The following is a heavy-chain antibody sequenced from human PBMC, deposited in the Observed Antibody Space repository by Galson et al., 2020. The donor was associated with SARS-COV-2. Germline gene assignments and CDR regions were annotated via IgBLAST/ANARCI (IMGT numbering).Heavy chain of an antibody. CDR1: GGSISSGGYY. D-gene: IGHD3-22*01. CDR3: ARGKVPKWLSNGLDAFDI. Sequence: SVTLSLTCTVSGGSISSGGYYWSWIRQHPWKGLEWIGYIYYSGSTYYKPSLKSRVTISVDTSKNQFSLKLSSVTASDTAVYYCARGKVPKWLSNGLDAFDIWGQGTMVTVSS. V-gene: IGHV4-31*03. CDR2: IYYSGST. J-gene: IGHJ3*02.